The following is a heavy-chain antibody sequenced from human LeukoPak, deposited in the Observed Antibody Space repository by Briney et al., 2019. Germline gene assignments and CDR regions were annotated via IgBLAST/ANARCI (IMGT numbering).Heavy chain of an antibody. CDR3: ARQRTDGDYHFDY. V-gene: IGHV4-39*01. CDR2: IYYSGST. CDR1: GGSISSSSYY. Sequence: SETLTLTCTVSGGSISSSSYYWGWIRQPPGKGLEWIGSIYYSGSTYYNPSLKSRVTISVDTSKNQFSLKLSSVTAADTAVYYCARQRTDGDYHFDYWGQGTLVTVSS. D-gene: IGHD4-17*01. J-gene: IGHJ4*02.